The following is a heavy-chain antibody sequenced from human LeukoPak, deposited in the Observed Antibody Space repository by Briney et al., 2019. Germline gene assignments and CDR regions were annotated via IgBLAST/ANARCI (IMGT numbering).Heavy chain of an antibody. V-gene: IGHV1-2*02. Sequence: ASVKVSCKASGYTFTGSYMHWVRQAPGQGLEWMGWINPNSGSTNSAQKFQGRVTMTRDTSISTAYMELSRLRSDDTAVYYCARALARLRLGELSYWGQGTLVTVSS. CDR1: GYTFTGSY. CDR2: INPNSGST. CDR3: ARALARLRLGELSY. J-gene: IGHJ4*02. D-gene: IGHD3-16*02.